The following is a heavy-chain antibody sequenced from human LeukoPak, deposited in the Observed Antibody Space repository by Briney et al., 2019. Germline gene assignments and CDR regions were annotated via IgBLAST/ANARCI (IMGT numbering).Heavy chain of an antibody. CDR3: ARGAGPPLRAFDI. D-gene: IGHD3-16*01. Sequence: KSSETLSLTCTVSGGSITNYYWSWIRQPAGKGLEWIGRIYSSGGTYYNPSLKSRLTVSVDTSKNQFSLKLTSVTAADTAVYYCARGAGPPLRAFDIWGQGTMVTVSS. V-gene: IGHV4-4*07. J-gene: IGHJ3*02. CDR1: GGSITNYY. CDR2: IYSSGGT.